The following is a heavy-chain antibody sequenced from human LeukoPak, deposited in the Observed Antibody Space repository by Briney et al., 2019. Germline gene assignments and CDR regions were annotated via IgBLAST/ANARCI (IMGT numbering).Heavy chain of an antibody. D-gene: IGHD3-9*01. CDR1: GFTVSSNY. J-gene: IGHJ2*01. CDR3: ARGLTSPYWYFDL. CDR2: IYSGGST. Sequence: GGSLRLSCAASGFTVSSNYMSWVRQAPGKWLEWVSVIYSGGSTSYADSVKGRFTISRHNSKNTLYLQMNSLRADDTAVYYCARGLTSPYWYFDLWGRGTLVTVSS. V-gene: IGHV3-53*04.